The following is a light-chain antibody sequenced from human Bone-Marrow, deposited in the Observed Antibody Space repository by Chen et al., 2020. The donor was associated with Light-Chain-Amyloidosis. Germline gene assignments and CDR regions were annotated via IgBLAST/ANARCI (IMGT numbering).Light chain of an antibody. CDR2: GAS. CDR3: LQYGTSPQRT. CDR1: QSISSSH. J-gene: IGKJ1*01. V-gene: IGKV3-20*01. Sequence: EIVLTQSPGTLSLSPGERATLSCRASQSISSSHLSWYQQKPGQAPRLVIYGASTRATGTPDRFSGSGSGTDFTLTISRLEPEDSAVYFCLQYGTSPQRTFGQGTTVEIK.